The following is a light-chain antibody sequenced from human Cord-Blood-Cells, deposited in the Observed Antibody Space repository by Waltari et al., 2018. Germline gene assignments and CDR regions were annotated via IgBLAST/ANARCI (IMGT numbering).Light chain of an antibody. CDR3: SSYTSSSTRV. V-gene: IGLV2-14*03. CDR2: DVS. CDR1: SSDVGGYNY. J-gene: IGLJ3*02. Sequence: QSALTQPASVSGSPGQPITISCTGTSSDVGGYNYVSWYQQHPGKAPKLMIYDVSNRPSGVSNRCAGSKSGNTASLTISGLQAEDEADYYCSSYTSSSTRVFGGGTKLTVL.